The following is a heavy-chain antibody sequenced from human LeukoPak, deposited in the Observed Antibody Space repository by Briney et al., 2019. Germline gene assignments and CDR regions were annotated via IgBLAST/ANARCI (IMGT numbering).Heavy chain of an antibody. CDR3: ARHKYSSGWPPEGAFDI. V-gene: IGHV4-39*01. CDR1: GGSIFTSSYY. CDR2: IYYSGST. D-gene: IGHD6-19*01. Sequence: PSETLSPTCTVFGGSIFTSSYYWGWIRQPPRTGLEWIASIYYSGSTYYNPSLKSRVTISVDTSKNQFSLKLSSVTAADTAVYYCARHKYSSGWPPEGAFDIWGQGTMVTVSS. J-gene: IGHJ3*02.